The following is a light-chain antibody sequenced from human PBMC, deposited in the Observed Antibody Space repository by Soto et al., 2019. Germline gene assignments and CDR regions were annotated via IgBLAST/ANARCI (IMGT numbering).Light chain of an antibody. V-gene: IGKV3-20*01. CDR1: QSISSTY. Sequence: EIVLTQSPGTLSLSPGERATLSCRASQSISSTYLTWYHQRPGQAPRLLIYDASRRATGIPDRFSGSGSGTDFSLTISRLEPEDFAVYYCQQYGSSPLTFGHGTKVDI. J-gene: IGKJ3*01. CDR3: QQYGSSPLT. CDR2: DAS.